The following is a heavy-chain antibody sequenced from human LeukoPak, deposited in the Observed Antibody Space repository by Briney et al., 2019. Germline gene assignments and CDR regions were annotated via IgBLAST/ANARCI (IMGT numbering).Heavy chain of an antibody. D-gene: IGHD3-3*01. CDR2: IIPIFGTA. CDR1: GYTFTRYG. Sequence: ASVKVSCKASGYTFTRYGMNWVRQAPGQGLEWMGGIIPIFGTANYAQKFQGRVTITTDESTSTAYMELSSLRSEDTAVYYCAMGSTMVLEWNWFDPWGQGTLVTVSS. V-gene: IGHV1-69*05. J-gene: IGHJ5*02. CDR3: AMGSTMVLEWNWFDP.